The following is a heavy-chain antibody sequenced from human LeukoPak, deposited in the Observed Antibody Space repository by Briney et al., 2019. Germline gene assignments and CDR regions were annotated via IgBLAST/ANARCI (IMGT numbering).Heavy chain of an antibody. D-gene: IGHD2-15*01. CDR3: ARTYCSGRSCHFDY. CDR2: IYYSGNT. J-gene: IGHJ4*02. V-gene: IGHV4-59*08. Sequence: SETLSLTCTVSGGSISSYYWSWIRQPPGKGLEWIGYIYYSGNTDSNPSLKSRVTISVDTSKNQFSLKLSSVTAADTAVYYCARTYCSGRSCHFDYWGQGTLVTVSS. CDR1: GGSISSYY.